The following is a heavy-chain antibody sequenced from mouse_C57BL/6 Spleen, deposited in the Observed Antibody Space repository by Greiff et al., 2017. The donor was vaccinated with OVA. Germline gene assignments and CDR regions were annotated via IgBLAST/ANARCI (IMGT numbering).Heavy chain of an antibody. D-gene: IGHD1-1*01. CDR2: INYDGSST. J-gene: IGHJ2*01. V-gene: IGHV5-16*01. CDR3: ARDRGRDYGWFDY. CDR1: GFTLSDYY. Sequence: EVQRVESEGGLVQPGSSMKLSCTASGFTLSDYYMAWVRQVPEKGLEWVANINYDGSSTYYLDSLKSRFIISRDNAKNILYLQMSSLKSEDTATYYCARDRGRDYGWFDYWGQGTTLTVSS.